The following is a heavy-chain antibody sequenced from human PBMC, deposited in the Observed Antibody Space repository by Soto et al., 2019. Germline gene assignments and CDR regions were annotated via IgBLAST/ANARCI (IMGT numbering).Heavy chain of an antibody. J-gene: IGHJ4*02. Sequence: PWETLSLTCTVSGGSISSYYWSWIRQPPGKGLEWIGYNYYSGSTNYNPSLKSRVTISVDTSKNQFSLKLSSVTAADTAVYYCARESFEGSGYYPGPFDYWGQGTLVTVPQ. CDR3: ARESFEGSGYYPGPFDY. V-gene: IGHV4-59*01. D-gene: IGHD3-22*01. CDR2: NYYSGST. CDR1: GGSISSYY.